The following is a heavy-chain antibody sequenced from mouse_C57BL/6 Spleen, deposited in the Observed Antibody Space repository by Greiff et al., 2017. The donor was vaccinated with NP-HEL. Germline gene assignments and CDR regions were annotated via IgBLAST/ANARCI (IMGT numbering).Heavy chain of an antibody. Sequence: EVQLQQSGAELVRPGASVKLSCTASGFNIKDYYMHWVKQRPEQGLEWIGRIDPEDGDTEYAPKFQGKATLTADTSSNTAYLQLSSLTSEDTAVYYCTLYDGRGPYYWGQGTTLTVSS. V-gene: IGHV14-1*01. J-gene: IGHJ2*01. CDR1: GFNIKDYY. CDR2: IDPEDGDT. D-gene: IGHD2-3*01. CDR3: TLYDGRGPYY.